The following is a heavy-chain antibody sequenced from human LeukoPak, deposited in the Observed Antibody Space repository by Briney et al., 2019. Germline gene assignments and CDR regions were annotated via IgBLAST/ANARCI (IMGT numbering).Heavy chain of an antibody. Sequence: SETLSLTCAVSGGSISSSNWWTWLRQPPGKGLEWIGEIYRSGSTNYNPSLKSRVTISVDRSKNQFSLKLSSVTAADTAVYYCARKDDTSTYVFDYWGQGTLVTVSS. D-gene: IGHD3-22*01. V-gene: IGHV4-4*02. CDR1: GGSISSSNW. J-gene: IGHJ4*02. CDR2: IYRSGST. CDR3: ARKDDTSTYVFDY.